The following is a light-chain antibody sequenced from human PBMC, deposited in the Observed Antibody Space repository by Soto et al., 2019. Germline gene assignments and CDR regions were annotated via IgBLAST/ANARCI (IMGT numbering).Light chain of an antibody. J-gene: IGKJ5*01. CDR1: QSISTY. CDR2: DAS. V-gene: IGKV1-5*01. Sequence: IQITQSPSTLSASVGDRITITCRASQSISTYLTWYQQKPGKAPKLLIYDASSLKSGVPSRFSGSGSGTEFTLTISSLQPDDFATYYCQHYYSYPITFGQGTRLEIK. CDR3: QHYYSYPIT.